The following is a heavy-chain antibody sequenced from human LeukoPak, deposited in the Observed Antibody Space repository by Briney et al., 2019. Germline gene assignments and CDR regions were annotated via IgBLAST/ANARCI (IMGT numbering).Heavy chain of an antibody. D-gene: IGHD3-10*01. V-gene: IGHV1-18*01. J-gene: IGHJ5*02. CDR1: GYTFTSYG. CDR3: AREYYGSGSYYNQNWFDP. Sequence: ASVKVSCKASGYTFTSYGISWVRPAPGQGLAWMGWISAYNGNTNFAQKLQGRITMTTDTSTSTAYMELRSLRSDDTAVYYCAREYYGSGSYYNQNWFDPWGQGTLVTVSS. CDR2: ISAYNGNT.